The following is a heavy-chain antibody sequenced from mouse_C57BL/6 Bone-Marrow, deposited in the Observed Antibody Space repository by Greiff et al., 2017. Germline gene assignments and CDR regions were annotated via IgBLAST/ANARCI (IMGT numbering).Heavy chain of an antibody. CDR1: GYTFTSYW. CDR2: IHPSSGST. CDR3: ARVLSTTVGDYFDY. Sequence: VQLQQSGAELVKPGASVKLSCKASGYTFTSYWMHWVQQRPGQGLEWIGMIHPSSGSTNYNEKFKSKATLTVDKSSSTAYMQLSSLTSESSAVYDCARVLSTTVGDYFDYWGQGTTLTVSS. D-gene: IGHD1-1*01. J-gene: IGHJ2*01. V-gene: IGHV1-64*01.